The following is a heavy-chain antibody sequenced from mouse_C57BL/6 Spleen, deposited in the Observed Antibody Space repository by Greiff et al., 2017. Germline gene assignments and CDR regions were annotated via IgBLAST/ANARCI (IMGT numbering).Heavy chain of an antibody. D-gene: IGHD1-1*01. CDR2: IWTGGGT. J-gene: IGHJ4*01. CDR3: ARNPAPYGSSPYYYAMDY. V-gene: IGHV2-9-1*01. Sequence: QVQLQQSGPGLVAPSQSLSITCTVSGFSLTSYAISWVRQPPGQGLEWLGGIWTGGGTNYNSAPKSRLSISKDNPKSQVFLTMNSLHTDDTARYYCARNPAPYGSSPYYYAMDYWGQGTSVTVSS. CDR1: GFSLTSYA.